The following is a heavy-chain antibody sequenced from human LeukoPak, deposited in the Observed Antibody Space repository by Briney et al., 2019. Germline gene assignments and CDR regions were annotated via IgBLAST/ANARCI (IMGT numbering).Heavy chain of an antibody. D-gene: IGHD6-6*01. CDR3: ATSGEYSSSSFLRYYYGMDV. Sequence: GRSLRLSCAASGFTFDDYAMHWVRQAPGKGLEWVSGISWNSGSIGYADSVKGRFTISRDNAKNSLYLQMNSLRAEDTALYYCATSGEYSSSSFLRYYYGMDVWGQGTTVTVSS. CDR1: GFTFDDYA. J-gene: IGHJ6*02. CDR2: ISWNSGSI. V-gene: IGHV3-9*01.